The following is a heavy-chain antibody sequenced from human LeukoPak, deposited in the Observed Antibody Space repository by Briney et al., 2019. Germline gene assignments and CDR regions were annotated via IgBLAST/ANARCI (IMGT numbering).Heavy chain of an antibody. CDR3: ARGGSGSRSSYYYYYGMDV. CDR2: ISGSGGST. D-gene: IGHD3-10*01. J-gene: IGHJ6*02. CDR1: GFTFSSYA. Sequence: GGSLRLSCAASGFTFSSYAMSWVRQAPGKGLEWVSAISGSGGSTYYADSVKGRFTISRDNSKNTLYLQMNSLRAEDTAVYYCARGGSGSRSSYYYYYGMDVWGQGTTVTVSS. V-gene: IGHV3-23*01.